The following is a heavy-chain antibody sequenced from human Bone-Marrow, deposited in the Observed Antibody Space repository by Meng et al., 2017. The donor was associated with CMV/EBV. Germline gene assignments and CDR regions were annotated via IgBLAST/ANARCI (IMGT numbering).Heavy chain of an antibody. CDR2: MNPNSGNT. V-gene: IGHV1-8*01. D-gene: IGHD6-6*01. CDR1: GYTFTSYD. J-gene: IGHJ5*02. Sequence: ALVKVSCKASGYTFTSYDINWVRQATGQGLEWMGWMNPNSGNTGYAQKFQGRVTMTRNTTISTAYMELSSLRSEDTAVYYCAGGLVRRRNWFDPWGQGTLVTVSS. CDR3: AGGLVRRRNWFDP.